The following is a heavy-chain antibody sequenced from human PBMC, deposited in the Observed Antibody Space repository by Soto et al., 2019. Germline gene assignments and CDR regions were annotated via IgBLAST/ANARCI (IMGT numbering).Heavy chain of an antibody. D-gene: IGHD3-22*01. CDR1: GGTFSSYA. J-gene: IGHJ4*02. V-gene: IGHV1-69*13. CDR2: IIPIFGTA. CDR3: ARTDDYDSSGYHQPYFDY. Sequence: SVKVSCKASGGTFSSYAISWVRQAPGQELEWMGGIIPIFGTANYAQKFQGRVTITADESTSTAYMELSSLRSEDTAVYYCARTDDYDSSGYHQPYFDYWGQGTLVTVSS.